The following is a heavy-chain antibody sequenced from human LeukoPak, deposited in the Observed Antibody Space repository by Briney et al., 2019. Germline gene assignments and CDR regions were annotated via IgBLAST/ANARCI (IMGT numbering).Heavy chain of an antibody. CDR3: ARCGGDTCYSRPPDY. CDR1: GFIFNNYG. V-gene: IGHV3-23*01. Sequence: GGSLRLSCAASGFIFNNYGMAWVRQAPGKGLEWVSAITDNGGNTLYTDPVKGRLTISRDNSESTLFLQMDSLRGEDTAIYYCARCGGDTCYSRPPDYWGQGVLVTVSS. CDR2: ITDNGGNT. J-gene: IGHJ4*02. D-gene: IGHD2-21*01.